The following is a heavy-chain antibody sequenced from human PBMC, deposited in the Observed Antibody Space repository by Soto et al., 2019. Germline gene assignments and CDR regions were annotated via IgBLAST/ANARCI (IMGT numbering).Heavy chain of an antibody. D-gene: IGHD3-16*02. CDR2: INSDGSST. CDR3: ARDPAYYDYVWGSYRPNFDY. J-gene: IGHJ4*02. V-gene: IGHV3-74*01. CDR1: GFTFSSYW. Sequence: GGSLRLSCAASGFTFSSYWMHWVRQAPGKGLVWVSRINSDGSSTSYADSVKGRFTISRDNAKNTLYLQMNSLRAEDMAVYYCARDPAYYDYVWGSYRPNFDYWGQGTLVTVSS.